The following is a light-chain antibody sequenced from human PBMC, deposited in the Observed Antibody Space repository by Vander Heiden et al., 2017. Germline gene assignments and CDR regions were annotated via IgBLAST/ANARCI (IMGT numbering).Light chain of an antibody. Sequence: EIVLTHSPGTMSSAPVESATLSCRASQSVSSSYLAWYQQKPGQAPRLLIYGASSRATGIPDRFSGSGSGTDFTLTITRLEPEDFAVYYCQQYGSSPGTFGQGTKVEIK. V-gene: IGKV3-20*01. CDR2: GAS. J-gene: IGKJ1*01. CDR1: QSVSSSY. CDR3: QQYGSSPGT.